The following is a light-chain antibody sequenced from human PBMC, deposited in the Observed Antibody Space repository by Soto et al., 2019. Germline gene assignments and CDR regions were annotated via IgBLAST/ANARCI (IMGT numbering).Light chain of an antibody. CDR1: TVGSES. V-gene: IGLV3-21*02. CDR3: PVGDGSRDHCV. CDR2: DDS. J-gene: IGLJ1*01. Sequence: SYELTQPPSVSVAPGQTAKISCGGDTVGSESVHWYQQKPGQAPVLVVYDDSDRPSGIPERFSGSYSGTTATLTISRVEAGDEADYYCPVGDGSRDHCVFGTGTKLTVL.